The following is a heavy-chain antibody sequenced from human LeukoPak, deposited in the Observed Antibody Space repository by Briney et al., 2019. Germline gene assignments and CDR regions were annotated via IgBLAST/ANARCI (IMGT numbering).Heavy chain of an antibody. Sequence: GGSLRLSCAASGFTFSSYGMHWVRQAPGKGLEWVAFIRYDGSNKYYADSVKGRFTISRDNSKNTLYLQMNSLRAEDTAVYYCAKALIAVAVFDYWGQGTLVTVSS. CDR1: GFTFSSYG. CDR3: AKALIAVAVFDY. D-gene: IGHD6-19*01. J-gene: IGHJ4*02. V-gene: IGHV3-30*02. CDR2: IRYDGSNK.